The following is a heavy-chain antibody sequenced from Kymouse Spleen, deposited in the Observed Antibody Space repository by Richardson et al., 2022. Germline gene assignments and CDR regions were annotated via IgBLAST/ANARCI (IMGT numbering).Heavy chain of an antibody. D-gene: IGHD3-10*01. V-gene: IGHV4-34*01. J-gene: IGHJ4*02. Sequence: QVQLQQWGAGLLKPSETLSLTCAVYGGSFSGYYWSWIRQPPGKGLEWIGEINHSGSTNYNPSLKSRVTISVDTSKNQFSLKLSSVTAADTAVYYCAREDTMVRGVKPFDYWGQGTLVTVSS. CDR2: INHSGST. CDR1: GGSFSGYY. CDR3: AREDTMVRGVKPFDY.